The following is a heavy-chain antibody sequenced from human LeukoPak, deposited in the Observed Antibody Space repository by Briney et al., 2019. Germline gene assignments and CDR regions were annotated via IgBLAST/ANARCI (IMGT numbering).Heavy chain of an antibody. CDR2: ISAYNGNT. CDR1: GYTFTSYG. V-gene: IGHV1-18*01. J-gene: IGHJ4*02. Sequence: ASVKVSCKASGYTFTSYGISWVRQAPGLGLEWMGWISAYNGNTNYAQKLQGRVTMTTDTSTSTAYMELRSLRSDDTAVYHCARDGEEDGGTLPSDYWGQGTLVTVSS. CDR3: ARDGEEDGGTLPSDY. D-gene: IGHD4-23*01.